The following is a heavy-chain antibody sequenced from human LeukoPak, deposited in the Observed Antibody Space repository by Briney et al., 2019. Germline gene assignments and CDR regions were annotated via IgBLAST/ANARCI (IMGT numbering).Heavy chain of an antibody. J-gene: IGHJ5*02. CDR3: ARDRGIAATRNWFDP. Sequence: ASVKVSCKASGGTFSSYAISWVRQAPGQGLEWMGGIIPIFGTANYAQKFQGRVTITADESTSTAYMELSSLRSEDTAVYYCARDRGIAATRNWFDPWGQGTLVTVSS. CDR2: IIPIFGTA. D-gene: IGHD6-13*01. CDR1: GGTFSSYA. V-gene: IGHV1-69*13.